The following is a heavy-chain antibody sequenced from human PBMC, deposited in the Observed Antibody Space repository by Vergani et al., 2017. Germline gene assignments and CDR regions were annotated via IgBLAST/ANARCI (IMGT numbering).Heavy chain of an antibody. J-gene: IGHJ3*02. CDR1: GGSISSSNW. CDR3: ARALSDYYDSSGPHAFDI. V-gene: IGHV4-4*02. Sequence: QVQLPESGPGLVKPSGTLSLTCAVSGGSISSSNWWSWVRQPPGKGLEWIGEIYHSGSTNYNPSLKSRVTISVDKSKNQVSLKLSSVTAADTAVYYCARALSDYYDSSGPHAFDIWGQGTMVTVSS. D-gene: IGHD3-22*01. CDR2: IYHSGST.